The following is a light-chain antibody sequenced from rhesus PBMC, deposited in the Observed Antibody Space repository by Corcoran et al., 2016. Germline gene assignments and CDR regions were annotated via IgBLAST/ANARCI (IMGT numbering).Light chain of an antibody. V-gene: IGKV1-33*01. CDR2: DAS. Sequence: DIQMTQSPSSLSASVGDTVTITCQASQGISKYLAWYHHKPGKAPKPLNYDASTLQSWVPSRFSGSGSGTEYTLTISSVEPEDVGVYYCQKESNWNTFGPGTKLDIK. CDR1: QGISKY. CDR3: QKESNWNT. J-gene: IGKJ3*01.